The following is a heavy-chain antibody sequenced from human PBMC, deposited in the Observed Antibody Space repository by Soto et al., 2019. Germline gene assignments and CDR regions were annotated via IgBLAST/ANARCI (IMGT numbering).Heavy chain of an antibody. CDR1: GFSLSTSGMR. CDR3: ARMRSDYDSSGLDY. Sequence: SGPTLVNPTQTLTLTCTFSGFSLSTSGMRVSWIRQAPGKALEWLARIDWDEDRFYSTSLKTRLTISKDTSKNQVVLTMTKMDPVDTATYYCARMRSDYDSSGLDYWGQGILVTVSS. V-gene: IGHV2-70*04. CDR2: IDWDEDR. J-gene: IGHJ4*02. D-gene: IGHD3-22*01.